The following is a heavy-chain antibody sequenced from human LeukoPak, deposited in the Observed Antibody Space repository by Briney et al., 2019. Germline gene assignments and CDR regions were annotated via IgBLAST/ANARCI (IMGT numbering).Heavy chain of an antibody. Sequence: GESLRLSCAASEFTFRDYFMSWIRQAPGKGLEWISYIGSSGSDIYYADSVKGRFTISRDNAKNSLYLQMNSLRAEDTAIYYCARAGLWFGDLYAFDIWGLGTMVTVSS. CDR3: ARAGLWFGDLYAFDI. CDR2: IGSSGSDI. J-gene: IGHJ3*02. CDR1: EFTFRDYF. D-gene: IGHD3-10*01. V-gene: IGHV3-11*01.